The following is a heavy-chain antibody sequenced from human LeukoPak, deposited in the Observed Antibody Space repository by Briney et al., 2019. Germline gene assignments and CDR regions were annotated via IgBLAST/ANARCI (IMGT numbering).Heavy chain of an antibody. CDR2: ISYDGSNK. Sequence: GGSLRLSCAASGFTFSSYAMHWVRQAPGKGLEWVAVISYDGSNKYYGDSVKGRFSISRDNSKNTLYQQMNSLRAEDTAVYYCAKLLWFGDLGGGPFDIWGQGTMVTVSS. D-gene: IGHD3-10*01. CDR1: GFTFSSYA. V-gene: IGHV3-30-3*02. J-gene: IGHJ3*02. CDR3: AKLLWFGDLGGGPFDI.